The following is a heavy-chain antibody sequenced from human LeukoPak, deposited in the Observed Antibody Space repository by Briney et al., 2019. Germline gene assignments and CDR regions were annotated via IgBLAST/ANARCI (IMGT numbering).Heavy chain of an antibody. Sequence: SVKVSCKASGGTFSSYAISWVRQAPGQGLEWMGGIIPIFGTANYAQKFQGRVTITADESTSTAYMELSSLRSEDTAVYYCARGVVVVPAATAGSNWFDPWGRGTLVTVSS. CDR3: ARGVVVVPAATAGSNWFDP. D-gene: IGHD2-2*01. CDR2: IIPIFGTA. CDR1: GGTFSSYA. J-gene: IGHJ5*02. V-gene: IGHV1-69*13.